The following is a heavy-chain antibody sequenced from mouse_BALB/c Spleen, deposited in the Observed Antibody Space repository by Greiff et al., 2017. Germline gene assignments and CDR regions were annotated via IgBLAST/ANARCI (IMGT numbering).Heavy chain of an antibody. CDR3: TRTYGSTIAWFAY. CDR2: INPSNGGT. D-gene: IGHD1-1*01. J-gene: IGHJ3*01. CDR1: GYTFTSYY. V-gene: IGHV1S81*02. Sequence: QVQLQQSGAELVKPGASVKLSCKASGYTFTSYYMYWVKQRPGQGLEWIGEINPSNGGTNFNEKFKSKATLTVDKSSSTAYMQLSSLTSEDSAVYYCTRTYGSTIAWFAYWGQGTLVTVSA.